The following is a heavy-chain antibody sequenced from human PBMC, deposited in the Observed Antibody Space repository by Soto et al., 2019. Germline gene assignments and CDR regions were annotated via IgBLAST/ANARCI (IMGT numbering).Heavy chain of an antibody. CDR2: INAVNGNT. V-gene: IGHV1-3*05. J-gene: IGHJ4*02. Sequence: QVQLVQSGAEEKKPGASVKVSCKASGYTFTSYAMNWVRQAPGQGLEWMGWINAVNGNTKYSQKFQGRVTITRNTAATTAYMELSSLRSEDTAVYYCERGITLPTPLDYWGQGTLVTVSS. D-gene: IGHD1-20*01. CDR3: ERGITLPTPLDY. CDR1: GYTFTSYA.